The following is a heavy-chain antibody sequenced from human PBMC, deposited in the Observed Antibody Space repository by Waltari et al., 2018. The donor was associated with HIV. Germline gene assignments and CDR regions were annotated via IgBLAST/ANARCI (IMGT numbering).Heavy chain of an antibody. Sequence: EVQLVQSGGGVVSPEEYVRLSCAVSGTVVSDNYMAWNRQAPGKGLEWVAVLYGDGTTYYADSVKGRFFVSRDKAKNMFFLQMDYPRGADSATYFCARGIRYYAPWGQGVLVSVS. CDR3: ARGIRYYAP. D-gene: IGHD3-3*01. CDR1: GTVVSDNY. CDR2: LYGDGTT. V-gene: IGHV3-53*02. J-gene: IGHJ5*02.